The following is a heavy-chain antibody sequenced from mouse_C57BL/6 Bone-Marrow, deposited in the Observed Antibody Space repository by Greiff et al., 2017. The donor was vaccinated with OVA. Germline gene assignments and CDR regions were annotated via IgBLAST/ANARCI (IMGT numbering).Heavy chain of an antibody. D-gene: IGHD2-1*01. V-gene: IGHV5-6*01. Sequence: EVQLVESGGDLVKPGGSLKLSCAASGFTFSRYGMSWVRQTPDKRLEWVATISSGGSYTYYPDSGKGRFTISRDNAKNTLYLQMSSLKSEDTAMYYCARHYGNYGFAYWGQGTLVTVSA. CDR2: ISSGGSYT. CDR1: GFTFSRYG. J-gene: IGHJ3*01. CDR3: ARHYGNYGFAY.